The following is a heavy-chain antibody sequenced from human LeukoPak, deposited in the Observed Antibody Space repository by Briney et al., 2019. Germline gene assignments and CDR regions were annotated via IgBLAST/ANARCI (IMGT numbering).Heavy chain of an antibody. V-gene: IGHV3-21*01. J-gene: IGHJ4*02. CDR3: ARDSVAVAGTGYYFDY. CDR1: GFTFSSYS. Sequence: GGSLRLSCAASGFTFSSYSMNWVRQAPGKGLEWVSSISSSSSYIYYADSVKGRFTISRDNAKNSLYLQMNSLRAEDTAVYYCARDSVAVAGTGYYFDYWGQGTLVTVSS. D-gene: IGHD6-19*01. CDR2: ISSSSSYI.